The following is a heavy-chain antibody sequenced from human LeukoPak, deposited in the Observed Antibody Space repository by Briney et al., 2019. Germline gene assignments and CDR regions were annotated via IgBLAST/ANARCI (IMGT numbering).Heavy chain of an antibody. CDR1: GDSISDHP. Sequence: SETLSLTCAVSGDSISDHPWSWIRQPPGKGLDYIGFIDYNGNTNYNPSFKSRATISLDTSKNQFSLNLNSVTAADTAFYYCARLAKCDGNCYSFDFWGQGMLVAVSS. CDR3: ARLAKCDGNCYSFDF. V-gene: IGHV4-59*11. J-gene: IGHJ4*02. D-gene: IGHD2-21*02. CDR2: IDYNGNT.